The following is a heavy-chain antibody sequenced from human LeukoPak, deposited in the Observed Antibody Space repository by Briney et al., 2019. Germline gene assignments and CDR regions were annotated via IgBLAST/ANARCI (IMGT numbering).Heavy chain of an antibody. Sequence: PGGSLRLSCAASGFTFSSYAMSWVRQAPGKGLEWVSAISGSGGSTYYADSVKGRFTISRDNSKNTLYLQMNSLRAEDTAVYYCAKLESATAYYYHGMDVWGQGTTVTVSS. J-gene: IGHJ6*02. CDR1: GFTFSSYA. V-gene: IGHV3-23*01. CDR2: ISGSGGST. CDR3: AKLESATAYYYHGMDV.